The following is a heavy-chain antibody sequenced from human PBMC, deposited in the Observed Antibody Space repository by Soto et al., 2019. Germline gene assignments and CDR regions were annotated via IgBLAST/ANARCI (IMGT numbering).Heavy chain of an antibody. D-gene: IGHD2-2*01. CDR1: GGSLSGYH. J-gene: IGHJ5*02. Sequence: SVIRCLTCAVCGGSLSGYHCTLILQPPGKWLEWIVEITHSGITNYNPSHKSRVTISVDTSKNQFSLKLSSVTAADTAVYYCATSSMDWFDPWGQGSLVTVSS. CDR3: ATSSMDWFDP. CDR2: ITHSGIT. V-gene: IGHV4-34*01.